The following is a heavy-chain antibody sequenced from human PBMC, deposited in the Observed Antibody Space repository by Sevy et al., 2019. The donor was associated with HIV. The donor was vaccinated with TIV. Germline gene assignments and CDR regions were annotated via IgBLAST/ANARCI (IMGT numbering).Heavy chain of an antibody. CDR1: GFTFSRSS. J-gene: IGHJ3*02. CDR3: AGDRREMVIGADDSFHI. CDR2: ISSSSSYI. V-gene: IGHV3-21*01. D-gene: IGHD6-13*01. Sequence: GGSLRLSCIASGFTFSRSSMNWVRQAPGKGLEWVSSISSSSSYIYYADSMKGRFTISRDNTKNSLYLQMNSLRAEDTAVYYCAGDRREMVIGADDSFHIWGQGTMVTVSS.